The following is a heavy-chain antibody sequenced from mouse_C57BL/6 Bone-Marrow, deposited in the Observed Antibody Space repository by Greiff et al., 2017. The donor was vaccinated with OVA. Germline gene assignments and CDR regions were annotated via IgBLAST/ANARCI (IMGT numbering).Heavy chain of an antibody. V-gene: IGHV6-3*01. CDR1: GFTFSNYW. J-gene: IGHJ3*01. D-gene: IGHD2-5*01. CDR3: TAYYSNYAAY. CDR2: IRLKSDNYAT. Sequence: EVKLMESGGGLVQPGGSLKLSCVASGFTFSNYWMNWVRQSPEKGLEWVAQIRLKSDNYATHYAESVKGRFTISRDDSKSSVYLQMNNLRAEDTGIYYCTAYYSNYAAYWGQGTLVTVSA.